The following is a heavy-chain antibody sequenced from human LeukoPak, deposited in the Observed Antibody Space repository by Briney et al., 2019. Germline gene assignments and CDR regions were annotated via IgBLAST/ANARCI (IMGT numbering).Heavy chain of an antibody. CDR3: AKDILEWSFQLMYYFDY. CDR1: GFTFSSYA. V-gene: IGHV3-23*01. Sequence: QPGGSLRLSCAASGFTFSSYAMSWVRQAPGKGLEWVSAISGSGGSTYYADSVKGRFTISRDNSKNTLYLQMNSLRAEDTAVYYCAKDILEWSFQLMYYFDYWGQGTLVTVSS. D-gene: IGHD3-3*01. J-gene: IGHJ4*02. CDR2: ISGSGGST.